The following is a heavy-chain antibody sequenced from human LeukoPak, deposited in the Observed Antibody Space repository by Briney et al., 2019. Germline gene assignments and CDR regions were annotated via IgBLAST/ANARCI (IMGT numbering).Heavy chain of an antibody. J-gene: IGHJ3*02. CDR2: IYYSGST. Sequence: SETLSLTCTVSGGSISSSSYYWGWIRQPPGKGLEWIGSIYYSGSTYYNPSLKSRVTISVDTSKNQFSLKLSSVTAADTAVYYCARASPMIVVVITNDAFDIWGQGTMVTVSS. V-gene: IGHV4-39*01. CDR1: GGSISSSSYY. CDR3: ARASPMIVVVITNDAFDI. D-gene: IGHD3-22*01.